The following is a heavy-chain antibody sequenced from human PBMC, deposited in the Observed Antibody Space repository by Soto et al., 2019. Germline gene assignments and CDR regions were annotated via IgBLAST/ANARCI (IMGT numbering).Heavy chain of an antibody. J-gene: IGHJ4*02. Sequence: SETLSLTCTVSGGSTSSDNYWSWIRQPPGKGLEWIGHIYYSGNTDYNPSLKSRLAISIDTSKNRFSLKLSSVTAADTAVYFCAREGGESSDGLYYFDSWGQGSLVTVSS. CDR1: GGSTSSDNY. CDR3: AREGGESSDGLYYFDS. V-gene: IGHV4-30-4*01. CDR2: IYYSGNT. D-gene: IGHD3-16*01.